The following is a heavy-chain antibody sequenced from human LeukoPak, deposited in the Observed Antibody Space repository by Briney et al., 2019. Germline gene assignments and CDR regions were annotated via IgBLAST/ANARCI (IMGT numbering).Heavy chain of an antibody. Sequence: PSETLSLTCTVSGYSISSTYYWGWIRQPPGKGLGWVGSVFHSGNTYYNPSLKSRLTISADTSKNQFSLTLTSVTAADTAVYYCARDRGVGVLPAPPFDFWGQGTLVTVSS. D-gene: IGHD3-10*01. CDR2: VFHSGNT. J-gene: IGHJ4*02. CDR1: GYSISSTYY. CDR3: ARDRGVGVLPAPPFDF. V-gene: IGHV4-38-2*02.